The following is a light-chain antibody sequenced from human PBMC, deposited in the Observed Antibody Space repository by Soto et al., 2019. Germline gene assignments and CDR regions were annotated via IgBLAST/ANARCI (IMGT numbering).Light chain of an antibody. CDR2: NND. V-gene: IGLV1-44*01. J-gene: IGLJ2*01. CDR1: SSNIGANP. Sequence: QSVLTQPPSASGTPGQRVTISCSGSSSNIGANPINWYQQLPGTAPKLLIYNNDQRPSGVPDRFSASKSGTSASLAISGLQSEDEADYCEACDDSLYGAVLGGGTKLTVL. CDR3: EACDDSLYGAV.